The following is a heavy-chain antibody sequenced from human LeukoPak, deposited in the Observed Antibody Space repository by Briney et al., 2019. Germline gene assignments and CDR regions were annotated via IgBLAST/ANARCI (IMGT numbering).Heavy chain of an antibody. V-gene: IGHV1-69*06. CDR2: IIPIFGTA. CDR3: ARLSGSYSIHQNAFDI. CDR1: GGTFSSYA. D-gene: IGHD1-26*01. Sequence: GASVKVSCKASGGTFSSYAISWVRQAPGQGLECMGGIIPIFGTANYAQKFQGRVTITADKSTSTAYMELSSLRSEDTAVYYCARLSGSYSIHQNAFDIWGQGTMVTVSS. J-gene: IGHJ3*02.